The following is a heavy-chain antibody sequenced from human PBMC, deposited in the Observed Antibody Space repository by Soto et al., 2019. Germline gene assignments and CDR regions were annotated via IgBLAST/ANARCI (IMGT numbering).Heavy chain of an antibody. V-gene: IGHV1-2*02. CDR1: GYSFTGHY. J-gene: IGHJ4*02. D-gene: IGHD3-10*01. CDR2: INPGNGDA. Sequence: ASVKVSFKASGYSFTGHYVNWMRQAPGQGLEWVGWINPGNGDAKYAQKFQGRVTMTRDTSISTPYMELSTLKSEDTAVYYCARDMKPYYGPGSLSDFFDYWGQGTLVTVSS. CDR3: ARDMKPYYGPGSLSDFFDY.